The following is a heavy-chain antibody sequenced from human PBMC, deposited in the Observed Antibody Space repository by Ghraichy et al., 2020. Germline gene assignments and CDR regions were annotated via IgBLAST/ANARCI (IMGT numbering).Heavy chain of an antibody. CDR2: ITSSSYI. V-gene: IGHV3-21*01. CDR1: GFTFSSYS. Sequence: GESLRLSCAASGFTFSSYSMNWVRQAPGKGLEWVSSITSSSYIYYADSVKGRFTISRDNAKNSLYLQMNSLRAEDTAVYYCARARDYSNYWRFDIWGQGTMVTVSS. D-gene: IGHD4-11*01. J-gene: IGHJ3*02. CDR3: ARARDYSNYWRFDI.